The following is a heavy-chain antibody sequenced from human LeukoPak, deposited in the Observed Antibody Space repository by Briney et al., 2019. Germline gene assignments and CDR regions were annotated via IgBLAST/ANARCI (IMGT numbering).Heavy chain of an antibody. CDR1: GGYISSYF. CDR3: ARHLGHHDGSGYYYDWYFDL. V-gene: IGHV4-59*08. CDR2: IHDSGNT. Sequence: SETLSLTCIDPGGYISSYFWSWIRQPPGKGLEWIGNIHDSGNTNFNPSLKSRLPISVDTSKNQFSLKLSSVTAADTAVYYCARHLGHHDGSGYYYDWYFDLWGRGTLVTVSS. J-gene: IGHJ2*01. D-gene: IGHD3-22*01.